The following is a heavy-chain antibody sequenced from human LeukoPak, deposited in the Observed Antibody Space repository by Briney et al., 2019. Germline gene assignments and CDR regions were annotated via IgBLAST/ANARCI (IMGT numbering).Heavy chain of an antibody. D-gene: IGHD3-22*01. Sequence: GGSLRLSCAASGFTFSDYYMSWIRQAPGKGLEWVSYISSSGSTIYYADSVKGRFTISRDNAKNSLYLQMNSLRAEDTAVYYCARDPYYYDSSGYYAHFQHWGQGTLVTVSS. CDR1: GFTFSDYY. V-gene: IGHV3-11*01. J-gene: IGHJ1*01. CDR3: ARDPYYYDSSGYYAHFQH. CDR2: ISSSGSTI.